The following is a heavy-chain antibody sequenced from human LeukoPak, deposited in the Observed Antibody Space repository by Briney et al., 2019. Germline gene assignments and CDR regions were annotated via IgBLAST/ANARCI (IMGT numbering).Heavy chain of an antibody. D-gene: IGHD2-21*02. V-gene: IGHV1-18*01. CDR1: GYTVTSYG. CDR2: ISAYNGNT. CDR3: ARDSPGGSLAYCGGDCYSDAFDI. Sequence: ASVKVSCTASGYTVTSYGISWVRQAPGHRLEWMGWISAYNGNTDDAQKLPGRVTMTTDTSTTTAYMGLRSLRSDDTAVYYCARDSPGGSLAYCGGDCYSDAFDIWGQGTMVTVSS. J-gene: IGHJ3*02.